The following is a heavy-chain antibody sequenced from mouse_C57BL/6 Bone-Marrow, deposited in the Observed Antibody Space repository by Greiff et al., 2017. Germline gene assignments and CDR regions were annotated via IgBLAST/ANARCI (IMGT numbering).Heavy chain of an antibody. J-gene: IGHJ4*01. Sequence: EVQLVESGGGLVKPGGSLKLSCAASGFTFSSYAMSWVRQTPEQRLEWVATISDAGSYTYYPHNVKGRFPNSRDNAKNNLYLQMSHLKSEDTAMYYCARGTTVPLYYAMDYWGQGTSVTVSS. CDR1: GFTFSSYA. CDR2: ISDAGSYT. V-gene: IGHV5-4*01. D-gene: IGHD1-1*01. CDR3: ARGTTVPLYYAMDY.